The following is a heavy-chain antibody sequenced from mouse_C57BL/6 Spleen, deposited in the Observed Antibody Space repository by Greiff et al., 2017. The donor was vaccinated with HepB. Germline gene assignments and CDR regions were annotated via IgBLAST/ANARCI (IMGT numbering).Heavy chain of an antibody. CDR3: ARDYGSEDWYCDV. D-gene: IGHD1-1*01. CDR2: IDPSDSET. CDR1: GYTFTSYW. Sequence: QVQLQQPGAELVRPGSSVKLSCKASGYTFTSYWMHWVKQRPIQGLEWIGNIDPSDSETHYNQKFKDKATLTVDKSSSTAYMQLSSLTSEDSAVYYCARDYGSEDWYCDVWGTGTTVTVSS. V-gene: IGHV1-52*01. J-gene: IGHJ1*03.